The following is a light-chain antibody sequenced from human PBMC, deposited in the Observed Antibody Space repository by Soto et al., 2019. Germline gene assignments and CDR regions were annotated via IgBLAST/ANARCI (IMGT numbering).Light chain of an antibody. J-gene: IGLJ3*02. CDR2: EVS. V-gene: IGLV2-23*02. CDR3: CSYAGSSTFGFWV. CDR1: SSDVGSYNL. Sequence: QSVLTQPASVSGSPGQSITISCTGTSSDVGSYNLVSWYQQHPGKAPKLMIYEVSKRPSGVSNRFSGSKSGNTASLTISGLQAEDEADYYCCSYAGSSTFGFWVFGGGTKLTVL.